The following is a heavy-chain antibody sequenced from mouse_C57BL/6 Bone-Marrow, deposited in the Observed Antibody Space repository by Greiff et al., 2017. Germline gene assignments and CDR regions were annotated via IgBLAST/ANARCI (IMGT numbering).Heavy chain of an antibody. CDR1: GYTFTSYW. J-gene: IGHJ3*01. CDR3: AIYYYGSSGAWFAY. CDR2: IDPSDSYT. V-gene: IGHV1-50*01. D-gene: IGHD1-1*01. Sequence: QVQLQQPGAELVKPGASVKLSCKASGYTFTSYWMQWVKQRPGQGLEWIGKIDPSDSYTNYNQKFKGKATLTVGTSSSTAYMQLSSLTSEDSAVYYCAIYYYGSSGAWFAYWGQGTLVTVSA.